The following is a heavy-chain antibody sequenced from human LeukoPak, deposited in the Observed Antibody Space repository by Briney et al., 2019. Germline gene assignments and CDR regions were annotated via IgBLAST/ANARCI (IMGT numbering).Heavy chain of an antibody. V-gene: IGHV3-7*01. CDR3: ARDCCTGGRNTFDP. CDR2: IKLDGSEK. CDR1: GLTLSNYW. Sequence: GGSLRLSCAASGLTLSNYWMSWVRQAPGKGLEWVAKIKLDGSEKYYVDSVKGRFTISRDNAKNSLYLQMNSLRAEDTAVYYCARDCCTGGRNTFDPWGQGTLVTVSS. J-gene: IGHJ5*02. D-gene: IGHD2-8*02.